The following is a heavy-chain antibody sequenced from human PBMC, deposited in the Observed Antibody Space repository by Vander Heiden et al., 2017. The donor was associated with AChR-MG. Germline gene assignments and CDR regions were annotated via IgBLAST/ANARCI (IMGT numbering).Heavy chain of an antibody. J-gene: IGHJ4*02. CDR2: IYTSGST. Sequence: QVQLQESGPGLVKPSETLSLTCTVSGGSISSYYWSWIRQPAGKGLEWIGRIYTSGSTNYNPSLKSRVTMSVDTSKNQFSLKLSSVTAADTAVYYCATQGEMATYKTPFDYWGQGTLVTVSS. CDR1: GGSISSYY. V-gene: IGHV4-4*07. D-gene: IGHD3-16*01. CDR3: ATQGEMATYKTPFDY.